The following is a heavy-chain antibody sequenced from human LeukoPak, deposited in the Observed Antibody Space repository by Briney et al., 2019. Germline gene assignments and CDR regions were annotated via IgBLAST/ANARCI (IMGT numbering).Heavy chain of an antibody. CDR1: GGTFSSYA. CDR2: IIPIFGTA. V-gene: IGHV1-69*05. CDR3: ARGATPNYYDSSGYPGPFDY. Sequence: SVKVSCKASGGTFSSYAISWVRQAPGQGLEWMGGIIPIFGTANYAQRFQGRVTITTDESTSTAYMELSSLRSEDTAVYYCARGATPNYYDSSGYPGPFDYWGQGTLVTVSS. J-gene: IGHJ4*02. D-gene: IGHD3-22*01.